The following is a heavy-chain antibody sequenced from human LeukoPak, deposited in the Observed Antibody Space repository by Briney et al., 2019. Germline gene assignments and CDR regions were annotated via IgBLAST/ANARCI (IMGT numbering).Heavy chain of an antibody. CDR1: GYTFTSYY. V-gene: IGHV1-46*01. CDR2: INPSGGST. J-gene: IGHJ5*02. Sequence: SVKVSCKASGYTFTSYYMHWVRQAPGQGLEWMGIINPSGGSTSYAQKFQGRVTMTRDTSTSTVYMELSSLRSEDTAVYYCARDADSSSGPLNNWFDPWGQGTLVTVSS. D-gene: IGHD6-13*01. CDR3: ARDADSSSGPLNNWFDP.